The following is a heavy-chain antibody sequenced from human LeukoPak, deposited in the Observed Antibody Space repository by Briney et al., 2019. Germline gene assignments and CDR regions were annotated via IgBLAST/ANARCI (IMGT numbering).Heavy chain of an antibody. Sequence: GGSLRLSCAVSGITLSNYGMSWVRQAPGKGLEWVAGISGSGGRPNYADSVKGRLNISRDNAKNTLYMQMNSLRAEDTAVYFCAKRGVVIRVILVGFHKEAYYFDSWGQGALVTVSS. V-gene: IGHV3-23*01. D-gene: IGHD3-22*01. CDR3: AKRGVVIRVILVGFHKEAYYFDS. CDR1: GITLSNYG. CDR2: ISGSGGRP. J-gene: IGHJ4*02.